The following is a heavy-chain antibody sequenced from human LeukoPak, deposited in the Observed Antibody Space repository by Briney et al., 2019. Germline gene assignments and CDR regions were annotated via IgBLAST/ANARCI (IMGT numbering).Heavy chain of an antibody. Sequence: PGGSLRLSCFVSGFTLKTFKMNWVRQAPGQGLEWVSSISRDYNYTSYADSVRGRFTISGDNAKNAMDLQMDSLRAEDTAVYYCVRVSRDSYYFDSWGEGSLVTVSS. J-gene: IGHJ4*02. CDR1: GFTLKTFK. V-gene: IGHV3-21*01. CDR2: ISRDYNYT. CDR3: VRVSRDSYYFDS. D-gene: IGHD5-24*01.